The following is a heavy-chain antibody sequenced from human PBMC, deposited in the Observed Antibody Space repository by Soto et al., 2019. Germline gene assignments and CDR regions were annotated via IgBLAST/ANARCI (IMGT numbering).Heavy chain of an antibody. CDR3: ARTGPYSSGNN. D-gene: IGHD3-22*01. CDR1: GTSVSGANW. CDR2: IHSSGNT. J-gene: IGHJ4*02. Sequence: QVQLQESGPGLVDPLGTLSLTCAVSGTSVSGANWWGWVRQPPGKGLEWIGEIHSSGNTDYNPSLKSRVTISRDMSKNECSLTLTSVTAADTAVYYCARTGPYSSGNNWGQGTLVTVSS. V-gene: IGHV4-4*02.